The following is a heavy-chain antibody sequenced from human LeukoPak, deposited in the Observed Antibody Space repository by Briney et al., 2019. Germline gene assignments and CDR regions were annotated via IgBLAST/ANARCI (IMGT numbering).Heavy chain of an antibody. V-gene: IGHV1-46*01. J-gene: IGHJ6*02. CDR2: INPSGGST. CDR1: GYTFTSYY. Sequence: ASVKVSCKASGYTFTSYYMHWVRQAPGQGLEWMGIINPSGGSTSYAQKFQGRVTMTRDTSTSTVYMELSSLRSEDTAVYYCASFRGSSGWYESVDYYYYGMDVWGQGTTVTVSS. D-gene: IGHD6-19*01. CDR3: ASFRGSSGWYESVDYYYYGMDV.